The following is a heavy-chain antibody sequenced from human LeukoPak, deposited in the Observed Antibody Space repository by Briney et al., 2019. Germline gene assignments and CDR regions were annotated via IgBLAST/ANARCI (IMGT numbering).Heavy chain of an antibody. D-gene: IGHD3-22*01. CDR1: GGSFSGYY. V-gene: IGHV4-34*01. CDR3: ARHGMGSSGYYQRLRVFDY. J-gene: IGHJ4*02. CDR2: INHSGST. Sequence: SGTLSLTCAVYGGSFSGYYWSWIRQPPGKGLEWIGEINHSGSTNYNPSLKSRVTISVDTSKNQFSLKLSSVTAADTAVYYCARHGMGSSGYYQRLRVFDYWGQGTLVTVSS.